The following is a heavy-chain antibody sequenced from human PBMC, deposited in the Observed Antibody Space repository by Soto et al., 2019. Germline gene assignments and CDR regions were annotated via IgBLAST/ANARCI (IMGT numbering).Heavy chain of an antibody. V-gene: IGHV3-23*01. J-gene: IGHJ6*02. CDR2: ISGSGGST. D-gene: IGHD5-12*01. CDR1: GLTFSNYA. CDR3: AKDGYSGYAGMDV. Sequence: PGGSLRLSCAVSGLTFSNYAMSWVRQAPGKGLEWVSAISGSGGSTYYADSVKGRFTISRDNSKNTLYLQMNSLRAEDTAVYFCAKDGYSGYAGMDVWGQGTTVTVSS.